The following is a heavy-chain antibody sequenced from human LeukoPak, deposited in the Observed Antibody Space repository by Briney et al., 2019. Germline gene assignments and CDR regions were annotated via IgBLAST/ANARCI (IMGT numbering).Heavy chain of an antibody. V-gene: IGHV1-2*02. CDR2: INPNSGGT. CDR1: GYTFTGYY. Sequence: GASVKLSCKASGYTFTGYYMHWVRQAPGQGLEWKGWINPNSGGTNYAQKFQGRVTMTRDTSISTAYMELSGLRSDDTAVYYCARIVVVPAAFRYFDYWGQGTLVTVSS. CDR3: ARIVVVPAAFRYFDY. D-gene: IGHD2-2*01. J-gene: IGHJ4*02.